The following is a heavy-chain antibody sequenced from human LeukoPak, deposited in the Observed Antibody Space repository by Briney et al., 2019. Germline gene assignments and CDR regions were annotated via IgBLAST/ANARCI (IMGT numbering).Heavy chain of an antibody. D-gene: IGHD6-6*01. J-gene: IGHJ4*02. CDR2: IYPGDSDT. Sequence: GESLKISCKDSGNTFTTSLIVWVRLMPGKGLEWMGIIYPGDSDTKYSPSFQGQVTISADKSINTAYLQWSSLKASDTAIYYCARPKYSSSLAVDYWGQGSPVTVSS. CDR3: ARPKYSSSLAVDY. V-gene: IGHV5-51*01. CDR1: GNTFTTSL.